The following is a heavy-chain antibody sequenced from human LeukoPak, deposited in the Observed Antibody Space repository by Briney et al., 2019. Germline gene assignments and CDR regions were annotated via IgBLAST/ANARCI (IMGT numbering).Heavy chain of an antibody. V-gene: IGHV3-30*18. CDR2: ISYDGSNK. Sequence: GGSLRLSCAASGLTFSSYGMHWVRQAPGKGLEWVAVISYDGSNKYYADSVKGRFTISRDNSKNTLYLQMNSLRAEDTAVYYCAKTLLTVNLYDYWGQGTLVTVSS. J-gene: IGHJ4*02. D-gene: IGHD4-11*01. CDR1: GLTFSSYG. CDR3: AKTLLTVNLYDY.